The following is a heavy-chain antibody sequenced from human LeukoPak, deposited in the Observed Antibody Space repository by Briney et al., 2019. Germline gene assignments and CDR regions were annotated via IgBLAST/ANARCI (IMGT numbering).Heavy chain of an antibody. CDR2: IFWNDEM. V-gene: IGHV2-5*01. J-gene: IGHJ4*02. CDR3: AHSVRTYSYVNDY. CDR1: GFSLSTNGGA. D-gene: IGHD2-15*01. Sequence: SGPTLVKPTQTLTLTCTVSGFSLSTNGGAVGWIRQPRGKALEWLGMIFWNDEMRYSPSLKSRLSINKDTSKNQVVLTMTNMDPVDTATYYCAHSVRTYSYVNDYWGQGSLVTVSS.